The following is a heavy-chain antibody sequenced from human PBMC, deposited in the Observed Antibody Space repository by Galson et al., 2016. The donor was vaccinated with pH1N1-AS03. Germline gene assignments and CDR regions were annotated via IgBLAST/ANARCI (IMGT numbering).Heavy chain of an antibody. V-gene: IGHV7-4-1*02. CDR3: LRDASSRLDY. Sequence: SVKVSCKASGYTFNSWGINWVRQAPGQGLEWMGWINTQTGRPTYAPGFIGRFVFSMDPSASTAYVQINSLKADDTGVYYCLRDASSRLDYWGQGTLVTVSS. CDR1: GYTFNSWG. CDR2: INTQTGRP. J-gene: IGHJ4*02. D-gene: IGHD6-19*01.